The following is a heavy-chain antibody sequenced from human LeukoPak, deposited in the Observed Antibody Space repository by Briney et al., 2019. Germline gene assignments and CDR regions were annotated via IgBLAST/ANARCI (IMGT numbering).Heavy chain of an antibody. CDR3: ARDYGGDHYFDY. Sequence: GGSLRLSCAASGFTFSSYAMHWVRQAPGKGLEYVSAISSNGGSTYYANSVKGRFTISRDNSKNTLYLQMGSLRAEDMAVYYCARDYGGDHYFDYWGQGALVTVSS. V-gene: IGHV3-64*01. CDR1: GFTFSSYA. J-gene: IGHJ4*02. CDR2: ISSNGGST. D-gene: IGHD4-23*01.